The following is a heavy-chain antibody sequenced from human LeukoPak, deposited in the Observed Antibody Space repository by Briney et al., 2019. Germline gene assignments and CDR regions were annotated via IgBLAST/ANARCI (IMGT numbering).Heavy chain of an antibody. Sequence: GGSLRLSCAASGFTFSNAWMSWVRQAPGKGLEWVGRIKSKTDGGTTDYAAPVKGRFTISRDDSKNTLYLQMNSLRDEDTAVYYCARVPSTVKADYWGQGTLVTVSS. D-gene: IGHD4-17*01. J-gene: IGHJ4*02. V-gene: IGHV3-15*01. CDR2: IKSKTDGGTT. CDR3: ARVPSTVKADY. CDR1: GFTFSNAW.